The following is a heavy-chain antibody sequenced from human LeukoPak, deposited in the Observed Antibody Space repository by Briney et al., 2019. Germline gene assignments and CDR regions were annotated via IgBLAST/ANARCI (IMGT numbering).Heavy chain of an antibody. CDR2: VSWNGGNI. CDR3: AKDIRRLGITMLRAFDI. CDR1: GFTFDDYA. J-gene: IGHJ3*02. Sequence: GGSLRLSCAASGFTFDDYAMHWVRQAPGKGLEWVSGVSWNGGNIGFADSVKGRFTISRDNAKNSLYLQMNSLRAEDTALYYCAKDIRRLGITMLRAFDIWGQGTMVTVSS. V-gene: IGHV3-9*01. D-gene: IGHD7-27*01.